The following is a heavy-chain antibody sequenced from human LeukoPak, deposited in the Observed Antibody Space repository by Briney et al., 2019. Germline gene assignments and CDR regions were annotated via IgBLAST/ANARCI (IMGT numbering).Heavy chain of an antibody. J-gene: IGHJ6*02. D-gene: IGHD5-24*01. CDR1: GGTFSSYA. CDR3: ARAGGLAEAGWLQNYYYGMDV. Sequence: GASVKVSCKASGGTFSSYAISWVRQAPGQGLEWMGRIIPILGIANYAQKFQGRVTITADKSTSTAYMELSSLRSEDTAVYYCARAGGLAEAGWLQNYYYGMDVWGQGTTVTVSS. V-gene: IGHV1-69*04. CDR2: IIPILGIA.